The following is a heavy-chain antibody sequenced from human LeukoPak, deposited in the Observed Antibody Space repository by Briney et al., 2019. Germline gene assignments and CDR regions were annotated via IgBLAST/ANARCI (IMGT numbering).Heavy chain of an antibody. J-gene: IGHJ3*02. CDR3: AKSREEIRGLDAFDI. Sequence: PSETLSLTCSVSGGSISSDDYCWNWLRQHPGRGVEWIGYIYYSGSTYYNPSLKSRVALSVDTSKNQFSLKLSSLTAADTAVYYCAKSREEIRGLDAFDIWGQGTMVTVSS. CDR1: GGSISSDDYC. CDR2: IYYSGST. V-gene: IGHV4-31*03. D-gene: IGHD5-24*01.